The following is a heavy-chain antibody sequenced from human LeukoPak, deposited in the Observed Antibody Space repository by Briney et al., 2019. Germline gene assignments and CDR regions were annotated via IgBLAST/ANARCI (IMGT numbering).Heavy chain of an antibody. D-gene: IGHD2-15*01. CDR3: ASPGVYCSGGSCYGAMGGSIDY. CDR1: GDSVSSNSAA. Sequence: SQTLSLTCDISGDSVSSNSAAWNWIRQSPSRGLEWLGRTYYRSRWYNDYAVSVKSRITFNSDTSQNQFSLQLNSVTAADTAVYYCASPGVYCSGGSCYGAMGGSIDYWGQGTLVTVSS. V-gene: IGHV6-1*01. CDR2: TYYRSRWYN. J-gene: IGHJ4*02.